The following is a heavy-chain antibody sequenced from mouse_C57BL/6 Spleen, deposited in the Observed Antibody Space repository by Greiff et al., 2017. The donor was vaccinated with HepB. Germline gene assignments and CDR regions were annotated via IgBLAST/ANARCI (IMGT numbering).Heavy chain of an antibody. D-gene: IGHD2-4*01. V-gene: IGHV1-53*01. Sequence: QVQLKESGTELVKPGASVKLSCKASGYTFTSYWMHWVKQRPGQGLEWIGNINPSNGGTNYNEKFKSKATLTVDKSSSTAYMQLSSLTSEDSAVYYCAVNPLYDYDPAWFAYWGQGTLVTVSA. CDR2: INPSNGGT. CDR3: AVNPLYDYDPAWFAY. CDR1: GYTFTSYW. J-gene: IGHJ3*01.